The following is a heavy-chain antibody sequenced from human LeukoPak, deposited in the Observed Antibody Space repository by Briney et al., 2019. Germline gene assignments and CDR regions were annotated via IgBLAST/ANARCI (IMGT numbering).Heavy chain of an antibody. D-gene: IGHD1-26*01. CDR1: GGSISSYY. V-gene: IGHV4-59*01. Sequence: PSETLSLTCTVSGGSISSYYWSWIRQPPGKGLECIGYISYSGTPNYNPSLKSRVTISVDTSKNQFSLKLSSVTAADTAVYYCARGHRSFDPWGQGTLVTVSS. CDR2: ISYSGTP. CDR3: ARGHRSFDP. J-gene: IGHJ5*02.